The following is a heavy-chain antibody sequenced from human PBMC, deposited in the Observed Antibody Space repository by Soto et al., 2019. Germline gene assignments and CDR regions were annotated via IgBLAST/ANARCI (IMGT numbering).Heavy chain of an antibody. J-gene: IGHJ3*02. Sequence: ALSLTCTVSGGSISSGGYYWSWIRQHPGKGLEWIGYIYYSGSTYYNPSLKSRVTISVDTSKNQFSLKLSSVTAADTAVYYCARDHKNYDFWSGYAFDIWGQGTMVTVSS. CDR1: GGSISSGGYY. V-gene: IGHV4-31*03. D-gene: IGHD3-3*01. CDR3: ARDHKNYDFWSGYAFDI. CDR2: IYYSGST.